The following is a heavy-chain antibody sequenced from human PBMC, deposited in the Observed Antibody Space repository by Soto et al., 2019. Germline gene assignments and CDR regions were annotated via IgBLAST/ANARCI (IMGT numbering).Heavy chain of an antibody. CDR1: GFTFSSYS. D-gene: IGHD3-10*01. CDR2: ISSSSSYI. V-gene: IGHV3-21*01. CDR3: ARDSGYYGSGARSYYYYGMDV. J-gene: IGHJ6*04. Sequence: EVQLVESGGGLVKPGGSLRLSCAASGFTFSSYSMNWVRQAPGKGLEWVSSISSSSSYIYYADSVKGRFTISRDNAKNXLXLXXNSLRAEDTAVYYCARDSGYYGSGARSYYYYGMDVWGKGTTVTVSS.